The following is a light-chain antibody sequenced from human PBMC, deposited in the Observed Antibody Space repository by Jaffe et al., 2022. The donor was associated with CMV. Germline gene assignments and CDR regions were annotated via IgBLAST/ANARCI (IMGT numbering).Light chain of an antibody. CDR1: QYINNY. V-gene: IGKV1-39*01. J-gene: IGKJ3*01. Sequence: DIQMTQSPSALSASVGDEVTITCRASQYINNYVNWYQQKPGRAPSLLIYATSSLYIEVPSRFSGSGSGTEFTLTISSLQPEDFATYFCQQTYSLPRTFGPGTKVDVK. CDR2: ATS. CDR3: QQTYSLPRT.